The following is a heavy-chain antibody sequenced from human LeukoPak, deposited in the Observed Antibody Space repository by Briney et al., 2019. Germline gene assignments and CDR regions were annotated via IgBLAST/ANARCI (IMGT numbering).Heavy chain of an antibody. V-gene: IGHV3-66*01. CDR3: ARGHRYDYVWGSYRYDY. D-gene: IGHD3-16*02. CDR2: IYSGGRT. J-gene: IGHJ4*02. CDR1: GFTVSRNY. Sequence: GGSLRLSCAASGFTVSRNYMSWVRQAPGKGLEWVSVIYSGGRTYYADSVKGRFTISRDNSKNTLYLQMNSLRAADTAVYYCARGHRYDYVWGSYRYDYWGQGTLVTVSS.